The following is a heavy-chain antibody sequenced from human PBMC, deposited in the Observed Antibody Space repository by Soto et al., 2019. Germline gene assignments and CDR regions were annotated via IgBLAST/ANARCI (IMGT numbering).Heavy chain of an antibody. V-gene: IGHV3-23*01. CDR1: GFTFSSYA. J-gene: IGHJ4*02. D-gene: IGHD2-15*01. CDR3: AKSNPTNHALRKKVVVDAIRFYY. Sequence: PGGSLRLSCAASGFTFSSYAMSWVRQAPGKGLEWVSAVSGSGGSTYYADSVKGRFTISRDNSKNTLYLQMNSLRAEDTAVYYCAKSNPTNHALRKKVVVDAIRFYYWGQGTLVTVSS. CDR2: VSGSGGST.